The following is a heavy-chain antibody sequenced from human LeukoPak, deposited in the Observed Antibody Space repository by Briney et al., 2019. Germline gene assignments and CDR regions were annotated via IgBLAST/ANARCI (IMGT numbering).Heavy chain of an antibody. Sequence: SETLSLTCTVSGGSISGSSYSWSWIRQPPGKGLEWIGYIYHSGSTYYNPSLKSRVTISVDRSKNQFSLKLSSVTAADTAVYYCARGVPRRALDYWGQGTLVTVSS. J-gene: IGHJ4*02. CDR1: GGSISGSSYS. V-gene: IGHV4-30-2*01. CDR3: ARGVPRRALDY. CDR2: IYHSGST.